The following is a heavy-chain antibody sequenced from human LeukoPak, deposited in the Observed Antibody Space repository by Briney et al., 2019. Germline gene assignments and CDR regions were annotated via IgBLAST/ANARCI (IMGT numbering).Heavy chain of an antibody. CDR1: DFSFITYA. CDR2: ITGRGDAT. Sequence: TGGSLRLSCAGSDFSFITYAMSWVRQAPGKGLEWVSTITGRGDATYYADSVKGRFTISRDNSKNTAYLQMNSLKTEDTAVYYCTRLVVGRNYYYMDVWGKGTTVTVSS. J-gene: IGHJ6*03. V-gene: IGHV3-23*01. CDR3: TRLVVGRNYYYMDV. D-gene: IGHD3-22*01.